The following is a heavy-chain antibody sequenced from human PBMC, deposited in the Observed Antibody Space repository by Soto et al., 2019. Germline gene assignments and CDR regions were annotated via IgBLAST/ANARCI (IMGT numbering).Heavy chain of an antibody. D-gene: IGHD3-22*01. J-gene: IGHJ6*02. CDR3: TREDVTMYYYDSSGLVDV. V-gene: IGHV3-49*03. Sequence: GGSLRLSCTASGFTFGDYAMSWFRQAPGKGLEWVGFIRSKAYGGTTEYAASVKGRFTISRDDSKSIAYLQMNSLKTEDTAVYYFTREDVTMYYYDSSGLVDVWGQGTTVTVSS. CDR1: GFTFGDYA. CDR2: IRSKAYGGTT.